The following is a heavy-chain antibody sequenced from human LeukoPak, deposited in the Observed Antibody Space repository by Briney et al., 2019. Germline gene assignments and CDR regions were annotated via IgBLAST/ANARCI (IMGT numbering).Heavy chain of an antibody. V-gene: IGHV3-30*18. CDR3: AKGWTDPAVLDY. J-gene: IGHJ4*02. Sequence: GGFLRLSCAASGFTFSSYGMHWVRQAPGKGLEWVAVISYDGSNKYYADSVKGRFTISRDNSKNTLYLQMNSLRAEDTAVYYCAKGWTDPAVLDYWGQGTLVTVSS. CDR1: GFTFSSYG. CDR2: ISYDGSNK. D-gene: IGHD2-15*01.